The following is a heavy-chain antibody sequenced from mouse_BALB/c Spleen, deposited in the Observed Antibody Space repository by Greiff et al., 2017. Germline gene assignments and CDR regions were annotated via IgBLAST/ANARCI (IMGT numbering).Heavy chain of an antibody. V-gene: IGHV1S81*02. CDR2: INPSNGGT. D-gene: IGHD1-1*01. Sequence: VQVVESGAELVKPGASVKLSCKASGYTFTSYYMYWVKQRPGQGLEWIGEINPSNGGTNFNEKFKSKATLTVDKSSSTAYMQLSSLTSEDSAVYYCTRDYYGSSLFAYWGQGTLVTVSA. CDR1: GYTFTSYY. CDR3: TRDYYGSSLFAY. J-gene: IGHJ3*01.